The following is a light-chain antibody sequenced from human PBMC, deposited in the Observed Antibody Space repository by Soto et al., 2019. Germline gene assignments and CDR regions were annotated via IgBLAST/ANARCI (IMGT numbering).Light chain of an antibody. V-gene: IGKV3-20*01. Sequence: EIVLTQSPGTLSLSPGERATLSCRASQSVSSSYLAWYQQKPGQAPRVLIYGASSRATGIPDRFSGSGSGTDFTLTISRLEPEDFAVYYCQQYGYPPGTFGQGTKVEIK. CDR3: QQYGYPPGT. CDR1: QSVSSSY. J-gene: IGKJ1*01. CDR2: GAS.